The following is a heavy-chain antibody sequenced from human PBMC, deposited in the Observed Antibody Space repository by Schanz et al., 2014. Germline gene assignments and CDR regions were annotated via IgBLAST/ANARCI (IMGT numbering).Heavy chain of an antibody. V-gene: IGHV3-23*01. Sequence: EVQLLESGGGLVQPGGSLRLSCAASGFTFSSYAMSWVRQAPGKGLEWVSGISGSGGSTYYADSVKGRFTISRDNSKNTLYLQMNSLKTEDTAMYYCARRASCSRIGCPFDSWGQGTLVTGSS. CDR1: GFTFSSYA. CDR2: ISGSGGST. J-gene: IGHJ4*02. D-gene: IGHD2-2*01. CDR3: ARRASCSRIGCPFDS.